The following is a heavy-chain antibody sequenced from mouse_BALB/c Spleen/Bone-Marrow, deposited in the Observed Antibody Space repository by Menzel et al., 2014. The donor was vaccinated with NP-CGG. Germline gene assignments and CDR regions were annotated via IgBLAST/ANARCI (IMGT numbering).Heavy chain of an antibody. J-gene: IGHJ3*01. CDR2: IWAGGST. Sequence: QVQLQQSGPGLVAPSQSLSNTCTVSGFSLTSYGVHWVRQPPGKGLEWLGVIWAGGSTNYNSALMSRLSISKDNSKSQVFLKMNSLQTDDTAMYYCASPIYYDYPLFAYWGQGTLVTVSA. V-gene: IGHV2-9*02. CDR1: GFSLTSYG. D-gene: IGHD2-4*01. CDR3: ASPIYYDYPLFAY.